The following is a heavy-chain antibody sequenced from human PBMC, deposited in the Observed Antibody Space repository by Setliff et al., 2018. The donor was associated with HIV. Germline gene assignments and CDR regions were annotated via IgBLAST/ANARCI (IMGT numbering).Heavy chain of an antibody. D-gene: IGHD3-10*01. CDR3: AKDTGLYGWGSLNAFDM. CDR2: ISWDGDST. J-gene: IGHJ3*02. CDR1: GFTFDRFW. Sequence: GGSLRLSCAASGFTFDRFWMHWVRQAPGKGLVWVSLISWDGDSTYYADSIKGRFTISRDNSKNSLYLQMNSLRAEDTALYYCAKDTGLYGWGSLNAFDMWGQGTTVTVSS. V-gene: IGHV3-43D*03.